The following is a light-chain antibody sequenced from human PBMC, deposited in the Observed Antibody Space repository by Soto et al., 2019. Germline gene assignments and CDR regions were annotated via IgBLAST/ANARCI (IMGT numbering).Light chain of an antibody. CDR3: SSYTSSSTRV. J-gene: IGLJ2*01. CDR1: SSDVGGYNY. CDR2: EVS. Sequence: QSALTQPASVSGSPGQSITISCTGTSSDVGGYNYVSWNQQHPGKAPKLIIYEVSNRPSGISNRFSGSKSGNTASLTISGLQAEDEADYYCSSYTSSSTRVFGGGTQLTVL. V-gene: IGLV2-14*01.